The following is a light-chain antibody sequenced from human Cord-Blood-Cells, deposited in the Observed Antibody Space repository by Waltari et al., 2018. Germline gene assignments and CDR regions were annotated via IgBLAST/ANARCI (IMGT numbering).Light chain of an antibody. CDR1: SSDVGGYNY. J-gene: IGLJ3*02. CDR3: SSYTSSSTWV. Sequence: QSALTQPASVSGPPGQSITISCTGTSSDVGGYNYVSWYQHHPGKAPKLMIYDVSKRPSGVSNRFSGSKSGNTASLTISGLQAEDEADYYCSSYTSSSTWVFGGGTKLTVL. CDR2: DVS. V-gene: IGLV2-14*03.